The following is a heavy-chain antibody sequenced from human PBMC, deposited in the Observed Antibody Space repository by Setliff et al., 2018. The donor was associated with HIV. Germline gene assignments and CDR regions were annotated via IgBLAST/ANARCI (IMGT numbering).Heavy chain of an antibody. CDR1: GFTFSSYG. CDR3: AKTLPTLYPPHDYYFAMDV. J-gene: IGHJ6*02. D-gene: IGHD2-15*01. Sequence: GGSLRLSCAASGFTFSSYGMHWVRQAPGKGLEWVAFIRYDGSNKYYADSVKGRFTISRDNSKNTLYLRMNSLRAEDTAVYYCAKTLPTLYPPHDYYFAMDVWGQGTTVTVSS. CDR2: IRYDGSNK. V-gene: IGHV3-30*02.